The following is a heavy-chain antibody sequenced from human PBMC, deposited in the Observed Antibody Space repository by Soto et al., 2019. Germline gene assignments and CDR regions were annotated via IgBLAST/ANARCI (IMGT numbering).Heavy chain of an antibody. D-gene: IGHD3-10*01. Sequence: QAQLQESGPGLVKPSQTLSLTCTVSGGSLSRGGYYWNWIRQHPGKGLEWIGYTYFSGSTYYHPSLKSRVTISIDTSKNQFSLKLSSVTAADTAVYYCVREARGYGSGTLGFDLWGQGTLVTVSS. CDR1: GGSLSRGGYY. J-gene: IGHJ4*02. V-gene: IGHV4-31*03. CDR2: TYFSGST. CDR3: VREARGYGSGTLGFDL.